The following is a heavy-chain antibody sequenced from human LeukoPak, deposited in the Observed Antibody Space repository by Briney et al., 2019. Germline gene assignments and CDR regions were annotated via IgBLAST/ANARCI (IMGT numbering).Heavy chain of an antibody. D-gene: IGHD2-21*02. J-gene: IGHJ4*02. CDR1: GGSFSGYY. V-gene: IGHV4-34*01. CDR3: ARHRGPATAIYYFDY. CDR2: INHSGST. Sequence: SGTLSLTCAVYGGSFSGYYWSWIRQPPGKGLEWIGEINHSGSTNYNPSLKSRVTISIDTSKNQFSLKLSSVTAADTAVYYCARHRGPATAIYYFDYWGQGTLVTVSS.